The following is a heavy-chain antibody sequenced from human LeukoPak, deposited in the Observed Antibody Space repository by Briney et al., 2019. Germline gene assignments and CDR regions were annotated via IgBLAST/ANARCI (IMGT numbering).Heavy chain of an antibody. Sequence: SETLSLTCTVSGGSISSYYWNWIRQPTGKGLEWIGYIYYSGSTNYNPSLKSRVTISVDTSRNQFSLKLTSVTAADTAVYYCARRVVATNEVGQYNWLDPWGQGTQVTVSS. CDR2: IYYSGST. D-gene: IGHD5-12*01. CDR3: ARRVVATNEVGQYNWLDP. V-gene: IGHV4-59*08. J-gene: IGHJ5*02. CDR1: GGSISSYY.